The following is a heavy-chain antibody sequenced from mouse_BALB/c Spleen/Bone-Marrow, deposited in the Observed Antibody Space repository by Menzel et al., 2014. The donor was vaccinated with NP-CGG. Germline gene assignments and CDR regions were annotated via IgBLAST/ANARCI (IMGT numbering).Heavy chain of an antibody. D-gene: IGHD2-1*01. Sequence: QVQLQQSGPELVKPGASVRISCKASGYTFTSYYIHWVKQRPGQGLEWIGWIYPGNVNTKYNEKFKGKATLTADKSSSTAYMQLSSLTSVDSAVYFCARWGNYGDYAMDYWGQGTSVTVSS. CDR1: GYTFTSYY. CDR2: IYPGNVNT. J-gene: IGHJ4*01. V-gene: IGHV1S56*01. CDR3: ARWGNYGDYAMDY.